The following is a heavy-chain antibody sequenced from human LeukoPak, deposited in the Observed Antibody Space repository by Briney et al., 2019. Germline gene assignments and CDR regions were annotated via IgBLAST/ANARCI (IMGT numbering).Heavy chain of an antibody. J-gene: IGHJ6*03. CDR2: IIPIFGTA. Sequence: SVKVSCKASGGTFSSYAISWVRQAPGQGLEWMGGIIPIFGTANYAQKFQGRVTITADESTSTAYMELSSLRSEDTAVYYCAGSGSYWGYYYYYYMDVWGKGTTVTVSS. V-gene: IGHV1-69*13. CDR1: GGTFSSYA. D-gene: IGHD1-26*01. CDR3: AGSGSYWGYYYYYYMDV.